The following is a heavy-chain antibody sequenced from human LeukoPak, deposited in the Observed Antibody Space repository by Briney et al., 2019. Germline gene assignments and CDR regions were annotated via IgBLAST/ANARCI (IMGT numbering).Heavy chain of an antibody. CDR3: ARDLPSLGYYYYYMDV. Sequence: ASVKVSCKASGYTFTSYYIHWVRQAPGQGLEWMEIINPSGGSTSYAQKFQGRVTMTRDTSTSTVYMELSSLRSDDTAVYYCARDLPSLGYYYYYMDVWGKGTTVTVSS. D-gene: IGHD7-27*01. CDR1: GYTFTSYY. CDR2: INPSGGST. V-gene: IGHV1-46*01. J-gene: IGHJ6*03.